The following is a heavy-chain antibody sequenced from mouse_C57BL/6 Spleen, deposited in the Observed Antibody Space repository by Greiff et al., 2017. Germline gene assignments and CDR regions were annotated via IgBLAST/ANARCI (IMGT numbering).Heavy chain of an antibody. CDR1: GYTFTEYT. D-gene: IGHD3-3*01. J-gene: IGHJ4*01. CDR2: FYPGSGSI. V-gene: IGHV1-62-2*01. Sequence: QVQLKESGAELVKPGASVKLSCKASGYTFTEYTIHWVKQRSGQGLEWIGWFYPGSGSIKYNEKFKDKATLTADRSSSTVYMELSRLTSEDSAVYFCARHEDLLGDGDAMDYWGQGTSVTVSS. CDR3: ARHEDLLGDGDAMDY.